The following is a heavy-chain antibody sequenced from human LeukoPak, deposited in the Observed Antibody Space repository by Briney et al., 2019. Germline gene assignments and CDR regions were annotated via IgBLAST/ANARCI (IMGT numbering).Heavy chain of an antibody. Sequence: GGSLRLSCAASGFTFRSFAMYWVRQAPGKGLEWVAIISYDGTKKSYTDFVKGRFTISRDNSKNTLDLQMNSLRAEDTAVYYCARDTLPYSGSYHYYGMDVWGQGTTVTVSS. CDR2: ISYDGTKK. CDR3: ARDTLPYSGSYHYYGMDV. D-gene: IGHD1-26*01. CDR1: GFTFRSFA. V-gene: IGHV3-30*04. J-gene: IGHJ6*02.